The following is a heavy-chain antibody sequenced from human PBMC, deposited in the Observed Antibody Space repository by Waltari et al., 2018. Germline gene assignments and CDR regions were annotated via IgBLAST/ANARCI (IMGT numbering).Heavy chain of an antibody. CDR2: IYYSGST. J-gene: IGHJ4*02. CDR3: ARTAYDHLTGYLTLDH. D-gene: IGHD3-9*01. V-gene: IGHV4-39*07. CDR1: GAYFESSSHY. Sequence: QVQLQESGPGLVKPSETLSLTCSVSGAYFESSSHYWGWVRQPPGKGLEWIGSIYYSGSTYYNPSLKSRVNMSVDTANYQFSLKVTSVTAADTAIYYCARTAYDHLTGYLTLDHWGQGILVTVSS.